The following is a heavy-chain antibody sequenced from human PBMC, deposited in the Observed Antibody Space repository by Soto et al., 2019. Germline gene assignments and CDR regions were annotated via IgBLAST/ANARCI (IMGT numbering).Heavy chain of an antibody. CDR1: GFTFSSYA. CDR2: ISYDGSNK. CDR3: ARLSIAAAGTLNYGMDV. Sequence: PGGSLRLSCAASGFTFSSYAMHWVRQAPGKGLEWVAVISYDGSNKYYADSVKGRFTISRDNSKNTLYLQMNSLRAEDTAVYYCARLSIAAAGTLNYGMDVWGQGTTVTVSS. V-gene: IGHV3-30-3*01. J-gene: IGHJ6*02. D-gene: IGHD6-13*01.